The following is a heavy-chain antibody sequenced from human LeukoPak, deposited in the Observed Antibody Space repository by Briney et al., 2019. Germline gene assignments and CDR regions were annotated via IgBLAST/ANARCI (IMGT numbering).Heavy chain of an antibody. D-gene: IGHD4-17*01. J-gene: IGHJ5*02. V-gene: IGHV3-30-3*01. CDR3: ARGGHYGDYWFDP. CDR2: ISYDGSNK. Sequence: GGSLRLSCAASGFTFSSYAMHWVRQAPGKGLEWVAVISYDGSNKYYADSVKGRFTISRDNSKNTLYLQMNSLRAEDTAVYYCARGGHYGDYWFDPWGQGTLVTVSS. CDR1: GFTFSSYA.